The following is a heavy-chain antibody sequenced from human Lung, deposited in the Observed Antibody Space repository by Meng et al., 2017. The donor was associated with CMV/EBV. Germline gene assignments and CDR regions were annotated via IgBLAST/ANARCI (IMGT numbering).Heavy chain of an antibody. V-gene: IGHV4-31*03. D-gene: IGHD3-10*01. CDR3: ARASYGSGSPLGESWFDP. CDR1: GGSISSGGYY. CDR2: IHSSGST. Sequence: VALQEAAPGLVKPSQTLSLTCTGSGGSISSGGYYWSWIRQHPGKGLEWIGYIHSSGSTYYNPSLRSRLTISVDTSKNQFSLKLSSVTAADTAVYYCARASYGSGSPLGESWFDPWGQGTLVTVSS. J-gene: IGHJ5*02.